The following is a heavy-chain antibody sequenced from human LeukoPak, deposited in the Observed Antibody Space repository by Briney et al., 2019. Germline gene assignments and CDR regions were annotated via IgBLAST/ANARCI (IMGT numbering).Heavy chain of an antibody. CDR3: ARAHCSSTSCYTSHYYFDY. Sequence: NPSETLSLTCAVYGGSFSGYYWSWIRQPPGKGLEWIGEINHSGSTNYNPSLKSRVTISVDTSKNQFSLKLSSVTAADTAVYYCARAHCSSTSCYTSHYYFDYWGQGTLVTVSS. CDR2: INHSGST. D-gene: IGHD2-2*02. J-gene: IGHJ4*02. CDR1: GGSFSGYY. V-gene: IGHV4-34*01.